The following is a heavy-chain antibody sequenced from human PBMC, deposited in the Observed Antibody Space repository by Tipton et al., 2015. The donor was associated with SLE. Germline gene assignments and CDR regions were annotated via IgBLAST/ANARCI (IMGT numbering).Heavy chain of an antibody. J-gene: IGHJ6*03. V-gene: IGHV4-39*01. CDR1: GDSFYSSHDQ. CDR3: ARRKYYYMDV. Sequence: TLSLTCSVSGDSFYSSHDQWDWVRQSPGKGLEWIGSRFSGGSTYYNPSLKSRVTISVDMSKSQFSLNLNLVTAADTAIYYCARRKYYYMDVWGKGPPSLSP. CDR2: RFSGGST.